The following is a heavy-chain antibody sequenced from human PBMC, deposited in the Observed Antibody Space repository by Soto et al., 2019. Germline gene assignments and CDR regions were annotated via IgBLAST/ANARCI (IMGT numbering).Heavy chain of an antibody. CDR3: ARGAAGRSNYYHYGMDV. D-gene: IGHD6-13*01. V-gene: IGHV3-30-3*01. J-gene: IGHJ6*02. CDR1: GFTFSSYA. Sequence: GGSLRLSCVASGFTFSSYAIHWVRQAPYKGLEWVAVISFDGSNKYYADSVEGRFTISRDNSKNTLYLQMNSLRAEDTAIYYCARGAAGRSNYYHYGMDVWGQGTTVTVSS. CDR2: ISFDGSNK.